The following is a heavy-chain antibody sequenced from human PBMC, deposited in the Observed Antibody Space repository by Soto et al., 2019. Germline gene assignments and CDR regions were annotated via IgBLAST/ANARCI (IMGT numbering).Heavy chain of an antibody. CDR3: VRKIGDSWLDH. D-gene: IGHD2-15*01. J-gene: IGHJ5*02. Sequence: PXQTLALTCAISGDSVSSNSVSWNWIRQSPSRGLEWLGRTYYRSKWYSDYAVSVKGRLTINPDTSKNQLSLQMSSVTPEDTAVYYCVRKIGDSWLDHWGQGTLVTVSS. CDR2: TYYRSKWYS. V-gene: IGHV6-1*01. CDR1: GDSVSSNSVS.